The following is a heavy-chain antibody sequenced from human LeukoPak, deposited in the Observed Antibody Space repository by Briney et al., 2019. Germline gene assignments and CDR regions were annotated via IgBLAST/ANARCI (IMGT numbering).Heavy chain of an antibody. CDR1: GFTFSSYA. D-gene: IGHD3-16*02. CDR3: AKDSQDMITFGGVIVGSAFDI. Sequence: GGSLRLSCAASGFTFSSYAMSWVRQAPGKGLEWVSAISGSGGSTYYADSVKGRFTISRDNSKNTLYLQMNSLRAEDTAVYYCAKDSQDMITFGGVIVGSAFDIWGQGTMVTVSS. CDR2: ISGSGGST. J-gene: IGHJ3*02. V-gene: IGHV3-23*01.